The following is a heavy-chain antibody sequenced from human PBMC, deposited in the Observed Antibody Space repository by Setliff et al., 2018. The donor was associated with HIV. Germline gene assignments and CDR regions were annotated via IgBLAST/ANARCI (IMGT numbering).Heavy chain of an antibody. V-gene: IGHV3-23*01. CDR2: VSRNGSTT. Sequence: SLSLSCAASGFTFNNFAMSWVRQAPGKGLEWVSVVSRNGSTTYYADSVKGRFTISRDNSKNTLYLQMNSLRAEDTAIYYCAKGGRQYQLLFDYLDVWGKGTTVTVSS. CDR3: AKGGRQYQLLFDYLDV. D-gene: IGHD2-2*01. CDR1: GFTFNNFA. J-gene: IGHJ6*03.